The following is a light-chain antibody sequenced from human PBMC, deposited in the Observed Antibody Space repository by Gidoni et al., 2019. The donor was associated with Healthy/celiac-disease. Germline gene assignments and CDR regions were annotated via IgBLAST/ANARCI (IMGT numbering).Light chain of an antibody. CDR1: QSVSSSY. V-gene: IGKV3-20*01. Sequence: PGPLSSSPGERSTLPCRASQSVSSSYLAWYLQKPVQAPRLLIYGASSRATGIPDRFSGSGSGTDFTLTISRLGPEDFAVYYCQQYGSSPPLTFXGXTKVEIK. J-gene: IGKJ4*01. CDR3: QQYGSSPPLT. CDR2: GAS.